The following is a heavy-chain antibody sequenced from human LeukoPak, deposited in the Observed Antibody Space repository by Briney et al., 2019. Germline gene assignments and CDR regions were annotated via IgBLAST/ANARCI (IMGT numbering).Heavy chain of an antibody. CDR1: GVSISSSNNF. V-gene: IGHV4-39*01. D-gene: IGHD5-24*01. J-gene: IGHJ4*02. CDR2: IHYSGTT. Sequence: SETLSLTCTVSGVSISSSNNFWGWIRQPPGKGLEWIGGIHYSGTTYYIPYLKSRVTISVDTSKNQFSLKLSSVTAADAAVYYCARHEEEDGYNAKTFDSWGQGTLVTVSS. CDR3: ARHEEEDGYNAKTFDS.